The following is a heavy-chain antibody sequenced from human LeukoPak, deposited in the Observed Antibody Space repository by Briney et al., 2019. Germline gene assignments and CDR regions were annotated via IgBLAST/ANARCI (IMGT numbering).Heavy chain of an antibody. CDR2: ISSTGTAT. Sequence: PGGSLRLSCAASGFTFNTYSLNWVRQAPGKGLEWLSYISSTGTATYYADSVRGRFTISRDNAKNSLYLQMNSLRDEDTAVYYCARAIRDDYVWGSYYHFDYWGQGALVTVSS. CDR1: GFTFNTYS. J-gene: IGHJ4*02. CDR3: ARAIRDDYVWGSYYHFDY. V-gene: IGHV3-48*02. D-gene: IGHD3-16*01.